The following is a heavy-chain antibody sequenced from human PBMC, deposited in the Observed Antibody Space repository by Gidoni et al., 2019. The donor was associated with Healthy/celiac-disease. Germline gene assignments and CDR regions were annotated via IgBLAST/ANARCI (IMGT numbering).Heavy chain of an antibody. CDR2: IKQDGSEK. CDR3: ARDRESMTISYYYGMDV. D-gene: IGHD3-3*02. CDR1: GFTFSRYW. Sequence: EVQLVESGGGLVQPGGSLRLSCAASGFTFSRYWMSWVRQAPGKGLEWVANIKQDGSEKYYVDSVKGRFTISRDNAKNSLYLQMNSLRAEDTAVYYCARDRESMTISYYYGMDVWGQGTTVTVSS. J-gene: IGHJ6*02. V-gene: IGHV3-7*01.